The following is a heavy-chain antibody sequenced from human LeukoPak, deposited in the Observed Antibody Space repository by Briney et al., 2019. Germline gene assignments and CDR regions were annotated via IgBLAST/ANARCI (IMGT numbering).Heavy chain of an antibody. D-gene: IGHD3-10*01. CDR3: ARGAGFGLPFRGAFDI. CDR1: GLPIADFA. Sequence: GGSLRLSCVASGLPIADFAMHWVRQAPGKGLEWVSLISGDGVSTFYADSVKGRFSISRDNSKNSLYLEMNSLRAEDTAVYYCARGAGFGLPFRGAFDIWGQGTMVTVSS. CDR2: ISGDGVST. V-gene: IGHV3-43*02. J-gene: IGHJ3*02.